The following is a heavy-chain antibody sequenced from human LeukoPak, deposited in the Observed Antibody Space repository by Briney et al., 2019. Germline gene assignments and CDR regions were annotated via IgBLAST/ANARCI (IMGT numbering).Heavy chain of an antibody. D-gene: IGHD6-13*01. CDR2: IYYSGST. J-gene: IGHJ5*02. V-gene: IGHV4-59*01. Sequence: KPSETLSLTCTVSGGSISSYYWSWIRQPPGKGLEWIGYIYYSGSTNYNPSLKSRVTITVDTSKNQFSLKLSSVTAADTAVYYCGRDLGSSWNNWFDPWGQGTLVTVSS. CDR1: GGSISSYY. CDR3: GRDLGSSWNNWFDP.